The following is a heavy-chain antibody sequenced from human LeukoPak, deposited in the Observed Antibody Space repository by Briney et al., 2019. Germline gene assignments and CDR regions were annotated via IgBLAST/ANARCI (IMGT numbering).Heavy chain of an antibody. CDR1: GFTFSSYA. J-gene: IGHJ6*03. Sequence: GGSLRLSCAASGFTFSSYAMRWVRQAPGKGLEWVSAISGSGGSTYYADSVKGRFTISRDNSKNTLYLQMNSLRAEDTAVYYCAKDSANVYFYYYYMDVWGRGTTVTISS. D-gene: IGHD3-10*01. V-gene: IGHV3-23*01. CDR3: AKDSANVYFYYYYMDV. CDR2: ISGSGGST.